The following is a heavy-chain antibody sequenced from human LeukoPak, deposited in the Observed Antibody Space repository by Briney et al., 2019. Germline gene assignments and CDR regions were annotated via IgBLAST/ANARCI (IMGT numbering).Heavy chain of an antibody. D-gene: IGHD2-2*01. CDR1: GFTFSSYA. CDR3: AKDGGYCSSTSCYLDY. CDR2: ISGSGGST. Sequence: GSLRLSFAASGFTFSSYAMSWVRQAPGKGLEWVSAISGSGGSTYYADSVKGRFTISRDNSKNTLYLQMNSLRAEDTAVYYCAKDGGYCSSTSCYLDYWGQGTLATVSS. V-gene: IGHV3-23*01. J-gene: IGHJ4*02.